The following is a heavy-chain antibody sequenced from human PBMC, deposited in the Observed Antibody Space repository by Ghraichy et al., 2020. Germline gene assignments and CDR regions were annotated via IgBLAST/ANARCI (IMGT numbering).Heavy chain of an antibody. CDR2: IYYSGST. J-gene: IGHJ6*02. Sequence: TLSLTCTVSGGSISSGGYYWSWIRQHPGKGLEWIGYIYYSGSTYYNPSLKSRVTISVDTSKNQFSLKLSSVTAADTAVYYCARSSDRFRSYYYGMDVWGQGTTVTVSS. CDR3: ARSSDRFRSYYYGMDV. V-gene: IGHV4-31*03. CDR1: GGSISSGGYY. D-gene: IGHD6-6*01.